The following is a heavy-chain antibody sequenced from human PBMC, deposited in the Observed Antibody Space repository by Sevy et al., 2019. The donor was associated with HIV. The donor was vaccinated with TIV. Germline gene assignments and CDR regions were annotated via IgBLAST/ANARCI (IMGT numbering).Heavy chain of an antibody. CDR1: GFTFSSYW. J-gene: IGHJ4*02. V-gene: IGHV3-7*01. CDR3: ARGIYGSGSRLGLGY. D-gene: IGHD3-10*01. Sequence: GGSLRLSFAASGFTFSSYWMTWVRQAPGKGLEWVANMRQDGSEKYYVDSVKGRFTISRDNAKNSLYLQMNSLRAEDTAEYYCARGIYGSGSRLGLGYWGQGTLVTVSS. CDR2: MRQDGSEK.